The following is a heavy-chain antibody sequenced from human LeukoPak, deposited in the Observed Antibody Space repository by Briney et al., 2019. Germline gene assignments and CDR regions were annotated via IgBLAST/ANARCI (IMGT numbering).Heavy chain of an antibody. V-gene: IGHV4-59*01. CDR1: GGSISSYY. CDR2: IYYSGST. D-gene: IGHD6-19*01. J-gene: IGHJ6*03. CDR3: ARDQGGWSYYYYMDV. Sequence: SETLSLTCTVSGGSISSYYWSWIRQPPGKGPEWIGYIYYSGSTNYNPSLKSRVTISVDTSKNQFSLKLSSVTAADTAVYYCARDQGGWSYYYYMDVWGKGTTVTVSS.